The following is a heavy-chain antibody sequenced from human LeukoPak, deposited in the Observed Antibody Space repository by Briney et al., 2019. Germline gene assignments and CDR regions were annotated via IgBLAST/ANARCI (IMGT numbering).Heavy chain of an antibody. Sequence: PSETLSLTCAVYGGSFSGYYWSWIRQPPGKGLEWIGEINHSGSTNYNPSLKSRVTISVDTSKNQFSLKLSSVTAADTAVYYCARQGVIAVAGTVDYWGQGTLVTVSS. J-gene: IGHJ4*02. D-gene: IGHD6-19*01. CDR2: INHSGST. CDR1: GGSFSGYY. CDR3: ARQGVIAVAGTVDY. V-gene: IGHV4-34*01.